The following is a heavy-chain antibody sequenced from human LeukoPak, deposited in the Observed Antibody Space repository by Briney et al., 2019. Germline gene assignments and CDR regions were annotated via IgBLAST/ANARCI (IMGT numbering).Heavy chain of an antibody. V-gene: IGHV3-30*12. CDR1: GFTFSSYG. J-gene: IGHJ4*02. CDR2: ISYDGSNK. D-gene: IGHD3-10*01. Sequence: PGGSLRLSCAASGFTFSSYGMHWVRQAPGKGLEWVAVISYDGSNKYYADSVKGRFTISRDNSKNTLYPQMNSLRAEDTAVYYCARSGGGSESYRYFDYWGQGTLVTVSS. CDR3: ARSGGGSESYRYFDY.